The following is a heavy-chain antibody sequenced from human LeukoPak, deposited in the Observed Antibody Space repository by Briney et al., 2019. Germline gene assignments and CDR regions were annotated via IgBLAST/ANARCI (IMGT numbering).Heavy chain of an antibody. CDR3: ATLGGHSLAVQNGY. CDR2: INPSSGAT. J-gene: IGHJ4*02. D-gene: IGHD3-16*01. CDR1: GYTFTDCF. Sequence: ASVKVSCKDSGYTFTDCFMHWVRQAPGQGLEWMGWINPSSGATRYAQKFQGRVTMTRDTSSSTAYMELSRLRSDDTAVYYCATLGGHSLAVQNGYWGQGTLVTVSS. V-gene: IGHV1-2*02.